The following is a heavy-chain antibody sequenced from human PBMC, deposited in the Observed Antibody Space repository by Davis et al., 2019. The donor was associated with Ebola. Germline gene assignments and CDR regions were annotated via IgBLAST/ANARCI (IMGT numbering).Heavy chain of an antibody. V-gene: IGHV4-59*02. CDR3: ARGPDHFDY. CDR2: IYYIGKA. Sequence: SETLSLTCTVSNGYVGSYYWSWIRQSPGKGLEWIGYIYYIGKANYNPSLESRVTISVDTSKNQFSLKLSSVTAADTAVYYCARGPDHFDYWGQGTLVTVSS. CDR1: NGYVGSYY. J-gene: IGHJ4*02.